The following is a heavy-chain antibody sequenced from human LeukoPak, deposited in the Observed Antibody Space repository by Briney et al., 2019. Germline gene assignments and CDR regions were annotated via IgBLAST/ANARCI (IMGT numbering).Heavy chain of an antibody. J-gene: IGHJ4*02. D-gene: IGHD3-10*01. CDR3: ARDYATYYYGSGSLY. V-gene: IGHV3-21*01. Sequence: GGSLRLSCAASGFTFRSYGMHWVRQAPGKGLEWVSSISSRTTYMSYADSVKGRFTISRDNAKNSLYLQMNSLRIEDTAVYYCARDYATYYYGSGSLYWGQGTLVTVSS. CDR1: GFTFRSYG. CDR2: ISSRTTYM.